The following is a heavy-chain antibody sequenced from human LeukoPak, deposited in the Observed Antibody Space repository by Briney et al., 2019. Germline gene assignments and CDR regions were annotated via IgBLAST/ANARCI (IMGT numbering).Heavy chain of an antibody. J-gene: IGHJ5*02. D-gene: IGHD3-22*01. V-gene: IGHV1-69*04. CDR3: ARYYYDSSGPGAFDP. CDR2: IIPILGIA. Sequence: SVKVSCKASGGTFSSYAISWVRQAPGQGLEWMGRIIPILGIANYAQKFQGRVTITADKSASTAYMELSSLRSEDTAVYYCARYYYDSSGPGAFDPWGQGTLVTVSS. CDR1: GGTFSSYA.